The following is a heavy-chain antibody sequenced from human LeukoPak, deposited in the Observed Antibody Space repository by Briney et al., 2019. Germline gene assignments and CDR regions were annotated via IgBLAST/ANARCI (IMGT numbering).Heavy chain of an antibody. V-gene: IGHV4-31*03. CDR1: GGSISSGGYF. CDR2: ISYSGST. D-gene: IGHD6-13*01. J-gene: IGHJ5*02. CDR3: ARDRATAGSIGWFDP. Sequence: SETLSLTCTVSGGSISSGGYFWSWIRQHPGKGLEWIGYISYSGSTYYNPSLKSRVIISVETPKNQFSLRLTSVTAADTAVYYCARDRATAGSIGWFDPWGQGTLVTVSS.